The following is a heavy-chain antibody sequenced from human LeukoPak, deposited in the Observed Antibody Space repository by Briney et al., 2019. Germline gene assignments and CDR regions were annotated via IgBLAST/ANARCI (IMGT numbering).Heavy chain of an antibody. Sequence: GASVKVSCKASGYTFTSYYMHWVRQAPGQGLEWMGIINPSGGSTSYAQKFQGRVTMTRDTSTSTVYMELSSLRSEDTAVYYCAREGQWLVPTHYYYYGVDVWGQGTTVTVSS. CDR2: INPSGGST. V-gene: IGHV1-46*01. CDR1: GYTFTSYY. CDR3: AREGQWLVPTHYYYYGVDV. D-gene: IGHD6-19*01. J-gene: IGHJ6*02.